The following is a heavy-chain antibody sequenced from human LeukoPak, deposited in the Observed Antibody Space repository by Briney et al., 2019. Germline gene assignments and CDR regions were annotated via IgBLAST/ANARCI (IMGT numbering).Heavy chain of an antibody. V-gene: IGHV1-3*02. CDR1: GYTFTSYA. CDR3: AIFPGSGYYSPLSWNY. D-gene: IGHD3-22*01. CDR2: SSAGNGNT. J-gene: IGHJ4*02. Sequence: ASVKVSCKASGYTFTSYAMHWVSQAPGQRLEWMGWSSAGNGNTKYSQEFQGRVTMTRDTPISTAYMELSRLRSDDTAVYYCAIFPGSGYYSPLSWNYWGQGTLVTVSS.